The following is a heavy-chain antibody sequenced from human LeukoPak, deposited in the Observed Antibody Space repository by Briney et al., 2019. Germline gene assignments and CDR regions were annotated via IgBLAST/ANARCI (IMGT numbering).Heavy chain of an antibody. CDR2: IYSGGST. D-gene: IGHD3-10*01. V-gene: IGHV3-53*04. CDR3: ARGFAFDY. J-gene: IGHJ4*02. CDR1: GFTFNTFN. Sequence: GGSLRLSCAASGFTFNTFNMNWVRQAPGKGLEWVSVIYSGGSTYYADSVKGRFTISRHNSKNTLYLQMNSLRAEDTAVHYCARGFAFDYWGQGTLVTVSS.